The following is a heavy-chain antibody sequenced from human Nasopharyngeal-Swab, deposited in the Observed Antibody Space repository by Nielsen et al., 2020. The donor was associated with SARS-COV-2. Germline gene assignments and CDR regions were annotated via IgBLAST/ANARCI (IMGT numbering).Heavy chain of an antibody. Sequence: WVRQAPGQGFEWMVGSYSGNGNTGYAQKFQGRVTITADKSTSTAYMELSSLRSEDTAVYYCARSRDGYNSPFDYWGQGTLVTVSS. J-gene: IGHJ4*02. CDR3: ARSRDGYNSPFDY. V-gene: IGHV1-69*06. D-gene: IGHD5-24*01. CDR2: SYSGNGNT.